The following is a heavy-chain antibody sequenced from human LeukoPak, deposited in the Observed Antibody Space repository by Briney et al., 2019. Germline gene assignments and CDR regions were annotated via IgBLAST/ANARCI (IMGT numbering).Heavy chain of an antibody. CDR1: GGSFSGNY. CDR2: INHSGSA. J-gene: IGHJ3*02. CDR3: ARGGLGDAFDI. V-gene: IGHV4-34*01. Sequence: PSETLSLTCGVYGGSFSGNYWSWVRQPPGKGLEWIGEINHSGSASYNPSLKSRVTISVDTSKNQFSLKLSSVTAADTAVYYCARGGLGDAFDIWGQGTMVTVSS.